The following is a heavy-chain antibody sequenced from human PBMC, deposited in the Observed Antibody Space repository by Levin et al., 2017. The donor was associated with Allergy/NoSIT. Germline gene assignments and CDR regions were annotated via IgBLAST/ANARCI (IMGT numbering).Heavy chain of an antibody. Sequence: GESLKISCAASGFTFTSYGIHWVRQAPGKGLECVAAMWYDGSNVHYADSVKGRFTISRDNSKNTLYLEMNSLSTEDTAVYYCARGSRQLVKFLDYWGQGTLVTVSS. CDR3: ARGSRQLVKFLDY. J-gene: IGHJ4*02. D-gene: IGHD6-13*01. CDR2: MWYDGSNV. CDR1: GFTFTSYG. V-gene: IGHV3-33*01.